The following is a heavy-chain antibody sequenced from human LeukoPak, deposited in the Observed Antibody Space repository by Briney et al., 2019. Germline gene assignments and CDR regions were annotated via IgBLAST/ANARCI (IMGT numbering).Heavy chain of an antibody. CDR3: ARISLAPSDNFDS. D-gene: IGHD1-1*01. Sequence: GGSLRLSCAASAFTFSSHPMGWVRRAPGKGLEWVSSICSSIGCTYCADSVRGRFAISRDDSKNTLYLQMNSLRAEDTAVYYCARISLAPSDNFDSWGQGTLVTVSS. CDR1: AFTFSSHP. J-gene: IGHJ4*02. CDR2: ICSSIGCT. V-gene: IGHV3-23*01.